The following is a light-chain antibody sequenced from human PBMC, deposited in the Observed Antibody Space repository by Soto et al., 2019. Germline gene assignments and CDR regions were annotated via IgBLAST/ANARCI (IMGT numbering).Light chain of an antibody. Sequence: QSALTQPASVSGSVGQSITISCTGSSSDIGDYGYVSWYQQHPGKAPKLMIFEVSHRPSGVSNRFSGSKSGNTASLTISGLQAEDEADYYCSSYTSSNSFLFGGGTKLTVL. CDR2: EVS. V-gene: IGLV2-14*01. CDR1: SSDIGDYGY. CDR3: SSYTSSNSFL. J-gene: IGLJ2*01.